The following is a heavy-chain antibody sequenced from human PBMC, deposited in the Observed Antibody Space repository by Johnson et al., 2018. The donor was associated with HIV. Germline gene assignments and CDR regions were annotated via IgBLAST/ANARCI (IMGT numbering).Heavy chain of an antibody. V-gene: IGHV3-30*04. CDR1: GFTFSSYA. Sequence: QVQLVESGGGVVQPGRSLRLSCAASGFTFSSYAMHWVRQAPGKGLEWVAVISYDGSNKYYADSVKGRFTISRDNAKNSLYLQMNSLRAEDTAVYYCARYAVDTAMDRTRDDAFDIWGQGTMVTVSS. CDR3: ARYAVDTAMDRTRDDAFDI. D-gene: IGHD5-18*01. J-gene: IGHJ3*02. CDR2: ISYDGSNK.